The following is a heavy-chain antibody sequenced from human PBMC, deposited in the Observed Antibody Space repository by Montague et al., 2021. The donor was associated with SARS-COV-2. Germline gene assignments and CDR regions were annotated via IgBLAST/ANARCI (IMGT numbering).Heavy chain of an antibody. CDR3: ARESRSSWYGGSLGEALDY. J-gene: IGHJ4*02. CDR2: ISSSSSYI. CDR1: GFTFSSYS. Sequence: SLRLSCAASGFTFSSYSMNWVRQAPGKGLEWVSSISSSSSYIHYADSVKGRFTISRDNAKNSLYLQMNSLRAEDTAVYYCARESRSSWYGGSLGEALDYWGQGTLVTVSS. D-gene: IGHD6-13*01. V-gene: IGHV3-21*01.